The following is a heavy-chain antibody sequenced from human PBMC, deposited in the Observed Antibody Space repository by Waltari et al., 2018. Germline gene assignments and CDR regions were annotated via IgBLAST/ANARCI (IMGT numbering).Heavy chain of an antibody. CDR2: IWPRHSDT. CDR1: GDTFPFHW. J-gene: IGHJ3*02. Sequence: DVQLVQSRAEVKKPGESLKLSCQGSGDTFPFHWIAWMRQMPGKGLEWMGIIWPRHSDTKYSQSFRGQVSISADTSINTAYLHWKTLQTSDSAIYYCARVDKAVQRAFDIWGQGTVVTVSA. D-gene: IGHD6-6*01. CDR3: ARVDKAVQRAFDI. V-gene: IGHV5-51*01.